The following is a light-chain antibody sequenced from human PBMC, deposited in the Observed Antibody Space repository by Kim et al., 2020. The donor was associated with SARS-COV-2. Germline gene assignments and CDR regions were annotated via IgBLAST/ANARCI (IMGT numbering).Light chain of an antibody. CDR1: KLGEKV. CDR2: QDR. V-gene: IGLV3-1*01. CDR3: QAWNTSTAGV. J-gene: IGLJ1*01. Sequence: LPVQTASTTCSGDKLGEKVVCWSQEMAGQSPVLVIYQDRKRPSGIPARFSGSKSGNTDTLTIRGTQAMDEADYYCQAWNTSTAGVFGTGTKVTVL.